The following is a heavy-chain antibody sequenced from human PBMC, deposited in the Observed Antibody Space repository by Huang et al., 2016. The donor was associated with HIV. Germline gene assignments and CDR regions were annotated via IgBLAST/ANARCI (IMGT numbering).Heavy chain of an antibody. CDR2: MNPNTGNT. CDR1: GYTFTNYD. Sequence: QVHLVQSGAEVKKPGASVKVSCKASGYTFTNYDINWVRQAPGRWLEWMGWMNPNTGNTGFAQSFQGRVTMTRKTSRTTAYMELTSLTSEDTAVYYCARSAYGDLDYWGLGTLVIVSS. CDR3: ARSAYGDLDY. J-gene: IGHJ4*02. V-gene: IGHV1-8*02. D-gene: IGHD4-17*01.